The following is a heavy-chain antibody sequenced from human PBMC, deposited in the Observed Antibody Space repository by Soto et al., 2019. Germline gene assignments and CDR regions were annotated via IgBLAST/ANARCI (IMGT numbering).Heavy chain of an antibody. J-gene: IGHJ5*02. CDR2: IYYSGST. CDR1: GGSISSGGYY. Sequence: SSETLSLTCTVSGGSISSGGYYWSWIRQHPGKGLEWIGYIYYSGSTYYNPSLKSRVTISVDTSKNQFSLKLSSVTAADTAVYYCARGLSTVATYNWFDPWGQGTLVTVSS. D-gene: IGHD2-15*01. V-gene: IGHV4-31*03. CDR3: ARGLSTVATYNWFDP.